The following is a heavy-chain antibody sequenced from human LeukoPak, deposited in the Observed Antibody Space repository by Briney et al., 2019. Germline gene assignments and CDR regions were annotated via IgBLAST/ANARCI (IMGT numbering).Heavy chain of an antibody. J-gene: IGHJ4*02. D-gene: IGHD3-9*01. CDR2: IYTSETT. Sequence: PSETLSLTCTVSGDSISSYYWSWIRQPAGKGLEWVGLIYTSETTNYNPSLKGRVTMSVDTSKNQLSLKLSSVTAEDTAVYYCTTVPVPTYDILTGYYIFDYWGQGTLVTVSS. CDR3: TTVPVPTYDILTGYYIFDY. V-gene: IGHV4-4*07. CDR1: GDSISSYY.